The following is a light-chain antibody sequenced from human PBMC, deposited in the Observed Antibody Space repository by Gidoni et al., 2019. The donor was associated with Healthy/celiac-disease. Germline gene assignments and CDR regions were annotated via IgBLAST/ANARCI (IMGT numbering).Light chain of an antibody. CDR2: DAS. Sequence: DIQMTQSPSSLSASVGDRVTITCQARQDIINYLNWYQQKPGKAPKLLIYDASNLETGVPSRFSGSGSGTDFTFTISSLQPEDIATYYCQQYDNLPPTITFGKGTRLEIK. V-gene: IGKV1-33*01. CDR3: QQYDNLPPTIT. J-gene: IGKJ5*01. CDR1: QDIINY.